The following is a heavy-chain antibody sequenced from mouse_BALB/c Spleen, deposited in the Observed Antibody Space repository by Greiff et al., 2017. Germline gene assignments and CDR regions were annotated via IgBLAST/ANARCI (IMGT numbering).Heavy chain of an antibody. D-gene: IGHD2-3*01. CDR1: GFTFSDYY. Sequence: EVMLVESGGGLVKPGGSLKLSCAASGFTFSDYYMYWVRQTPEKRLEWVATISDGGSYTYYPDSVKGRFTISRDNAKNNLYLQMSSLKSEDTAMYYCAREGLLAWFAYWGQGTLVTVSA. CDR2: ISDGGSYT. CDR3: AREGLLAWFAY. J-gene: IGHJ3*01. V-gene: IGHV5-4*02.